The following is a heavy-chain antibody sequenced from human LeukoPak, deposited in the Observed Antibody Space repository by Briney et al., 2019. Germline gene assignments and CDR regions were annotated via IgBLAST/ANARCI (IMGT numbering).Heavy chain of an antibody. V-gene: IGHV4-59*08. CDR2: IYYSGST. D-gene: IGHD5-18*01. J-gene: IGHJ6*03. CDR1: GGSISSYY. CDR3: VRHWLRGAAKPGYMDV. Sequence: PSETLSLTCTVSGGSISSYYWSWIRQPPGKGLEWIGNIYYSGSTNYNPSLKSRVTISVDTSKTQFSLKLSSVTAADTAVYYCVRHWLRGAAKPGYMDVWGKGTTVTVSS.